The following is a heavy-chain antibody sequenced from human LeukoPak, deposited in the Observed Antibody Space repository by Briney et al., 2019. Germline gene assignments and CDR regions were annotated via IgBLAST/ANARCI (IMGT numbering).Heavy chain of an antibody. J-gene: IGHJ4*02. D-gene: IGHD4-11*01. Sequence: GGSLRLSCAASGFTFSSYAMSWVRQAPGKGLEWVSGISVSGGYTYYADSVKGRFTISRDNSKNTLYLQMNSLRAEDTALFYCAKGDYILNYWGQGTLVTVSS. CDR1: GFTFSSYA. V-gene: IGHV3-23*01. CDR2: ISVSGGYT. CDR3: AKGDYILNY.